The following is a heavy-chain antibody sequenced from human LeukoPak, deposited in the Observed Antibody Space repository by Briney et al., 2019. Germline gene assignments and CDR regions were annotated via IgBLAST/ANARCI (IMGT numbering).Heavy chain of an antibody. CDR3: ARAHLLYVWAFDY. CDR1: GGSISSGSYY. D-gene: IGHD2/OR15-2a*01. J-gene: IGHJ4*02. V-gene: IGHV4-61*09. Sequence: KPSETLSLTCTVSGGSISSGSYYWSWIRQPAGKGLEWIGHIYTSGNTNYNPSLKSRVTISVDTSKNQFSLKLSSVTAADTAVYYCARAHLLYVWAFDYWGQGTLVTVSS. CDR2: IYTSGNT.